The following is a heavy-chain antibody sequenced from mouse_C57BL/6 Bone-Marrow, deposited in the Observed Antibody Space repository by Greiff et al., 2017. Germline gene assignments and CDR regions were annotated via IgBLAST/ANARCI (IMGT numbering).Heavy chain of an antibody. J-gene: IGHJ3*01. CDR1: GYTFTSYW. Sequence: VQLKQSGTVLARPGASVKMSCKTSGYTFTSYWMHWVKQRPGQGLEWIGAIYPGNSDTSYNQKFKGKAKLTAVTSASTAYMELSSLTNEDSAVYYCKGYYGSSSWFAYWGQGTLVTVSA. D-gene: IGHD1-1*01. V-gene: IGHV1-5*01. CDR2: IYPGNSDT. CDR3: KGYYGSSSWFAY.